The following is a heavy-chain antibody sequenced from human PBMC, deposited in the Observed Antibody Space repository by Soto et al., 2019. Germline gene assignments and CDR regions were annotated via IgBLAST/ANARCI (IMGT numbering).Heavy chain of an antibody. CDR2: MYYTGVT. CDR1: VGSVRIGNHF. V-gene: IGHV4-61*01. CDR3: ARGGEPLGYYGLDV. Sequence: SETLSVTCSFSVGSVRIGNHFWNWIRQPPGRGLEWLGYMYYTGVTNYNPSLKSRVSMSVDTSKDQFSLNLTSLTAADTAVYYCARGGEPLGYYGLDVWGQGTTVTVSS. J-gene: IGHJ6*01.